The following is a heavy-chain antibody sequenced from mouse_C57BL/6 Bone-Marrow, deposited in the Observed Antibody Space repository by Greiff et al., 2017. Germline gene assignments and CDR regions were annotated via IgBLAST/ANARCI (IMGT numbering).Heavy chain of an antibody. V-gene: IGHV1-69*01. Sequence: QVHVKQSGAELVMPGASVKLSCKASGYTFTSYWMHWVKQRPGQGLEWNGEIDPSDSYTNYNQQFKGKSTLTVDKSSSTADMQRSSLTSEYSAVYYCATTMVDYYDIDYWGQGTTVTVSS. CDR3: ATTMVDYYDIDY. CDR1: GYTFTSYW. J-gene: IGHJ4*01. D-gene: IGHD2-2*01. CDR2: IDPSDSYT.